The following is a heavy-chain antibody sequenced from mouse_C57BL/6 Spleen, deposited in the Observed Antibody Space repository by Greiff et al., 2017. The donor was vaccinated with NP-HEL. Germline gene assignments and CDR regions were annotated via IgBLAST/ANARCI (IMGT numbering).Heavy chain of an antibody. Sequence: QVQLQQPGAELVMPGASVKLSCKASGYTFTSYWMHWVKQRPGQGLEWIGEIDPYDSYTNYNQKFKGKSTLTVDKSSSTSYMQLSRLTSEDSSVYYCARGFTTLVATEGYYFDYWGQGTTLTVSS. J-gene: IGHJ2*01. CDR1: GYTFTSYW. D-gene: IGHD1-1*01. V-gene: IGHV1-69*01. CDR3: ARGFTTLVATEGYYFDY. CDR2: IDPYDSYT.